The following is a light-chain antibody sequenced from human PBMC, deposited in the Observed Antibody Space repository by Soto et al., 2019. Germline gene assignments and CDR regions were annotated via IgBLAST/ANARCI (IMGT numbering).Light chain of an antibody. J-gene: IGKJ5*01. CDR2: DAS. Sequence: VLTQSPATLSLSPGERATLSCRASQSVSSYLALYQQKPGHAPRLLIYDASNRATGIPARFSGSGSGTDFTLTISSLEPEDFAIYYCQQRQYWPPITFGQGTRLEIK. V-gene: IGKV3-11*01. CDR3: QQRQYWPPIT. CDR1: QSVSSY.